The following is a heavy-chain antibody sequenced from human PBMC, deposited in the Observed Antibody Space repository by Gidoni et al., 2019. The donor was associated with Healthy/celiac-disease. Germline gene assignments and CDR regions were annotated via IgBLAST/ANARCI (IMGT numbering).Heavy chain of an antibody. CDR2: ISYDGSNK. J-gene: IGHJ4*02. D-gene: IGHD3-3*01. CDR3: AKDLRNYDFWSGYYGL. V-gene: IGHV3-30*18. Sequence: QVQLVESGGGVVQPGRSLRLSCAASGFTFSSYGMHWVRQAPGKGLEWVAVISYDGSNKYYADSVKGRFTISRDNSKNTLYLQMNSLRAEDTAVYYCAKDLRNYDFWSGYYGLWGQGTLVTVSS. CDR1: GFTFSSYG.